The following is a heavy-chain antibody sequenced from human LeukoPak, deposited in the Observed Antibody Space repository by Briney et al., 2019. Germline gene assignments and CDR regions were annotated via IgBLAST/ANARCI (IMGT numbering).Heavy chain of an antibody. Sequence: TGGSLRLSCAASGFTVSSNYMGWVRQAPGKGLEWVSVIYSGGSTYYADSVKGRFTISRDNSKNTLYLQMNSLRAEDTAVYYCAKGIPLTVFDYWGQGTLVTVSS. CDR3: AKGIPLTVFDY. D-gene: IGHD3-9*01. V-gene: IGHV3-53*01. CDR2: IYSGGST. J-gene: IGHJ4*02. CDR1: GFTVSSNY.